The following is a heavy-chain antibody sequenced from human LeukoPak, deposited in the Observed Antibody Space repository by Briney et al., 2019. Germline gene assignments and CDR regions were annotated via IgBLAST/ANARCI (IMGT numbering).Heavy chain of an antibody. D-gene: IGHD4-17*01. CDR3: ARLNYGDYSWFDP. J-gene: IGHJ5*02. CDR2: IKQDGSEK. Sequence: GGSLRLSCAASGFTLSSYWMSWVRQAPGKGLEWVANIKQDGSEKYYVDPVKGRFTISRDNAKNSLYLQMNSLRAEDTAVYYCARLNYGDYSWFDPWGQGTLVTVSS. V-gene: IGHV3-7*04. CDR1: GFTLSSYW.